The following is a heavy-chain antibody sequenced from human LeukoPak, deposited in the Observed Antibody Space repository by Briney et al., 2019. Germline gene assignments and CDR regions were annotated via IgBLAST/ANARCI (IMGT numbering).Heavy chain of an antibody. CDR3: ARALSVNYGFDY. CDR1: GGSISSSNW. V-gene: IGHV4-4*02. CDR2: IYHSGST. Sequence: PSETLSLTCAVSGGSISSSNWWSWVRQPPGKGLEWIGEIYHSGSTNYNPSLESRVTISVDKSQNQFSLKLNSVTAADTAMYYCARALSVNYGFDYWGQGTLVTVSS. D-gene: IGHD1-26*01. J-gene: IGHJ4*02.